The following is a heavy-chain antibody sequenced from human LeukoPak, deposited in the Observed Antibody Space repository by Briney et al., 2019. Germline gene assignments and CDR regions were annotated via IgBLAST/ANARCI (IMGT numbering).Heavy chain of an antibody. CDR3: AKGHSGYGTGFDL. Sequence: GGSLLHSRAPSGITFSTLAMTCVPPPPGRGVECVSENSDCGDRTHYAESVTSRFTISRDNATNTLYPQMNSLSAHDTAVFYYAKGHSGYGTGFDLWGQGTLVTVSS. V-gene: IGHV3-23*01. CDR2: NSDCGDRT. D-gene: IGHD5-12*01. CDR1: GITFSTLA. J-gene: IGHJ4*02.